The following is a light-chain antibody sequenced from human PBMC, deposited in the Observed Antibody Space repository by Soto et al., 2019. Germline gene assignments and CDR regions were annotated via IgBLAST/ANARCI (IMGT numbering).Light chain of an antibody. CDR1: QGISSW. CDR3: QQYNTYSSLT. V-gene: IGKV1-5*01. J-gene: IGKJ4*01. Sequence: DIQMTQSPSPVSASVGDRVTITCRASQGISSWLAWYQQKPGKAPKLLIYDASSLESGVPSRFSGSGYGTEFTLTISSLQPDDFATYYCQQYNTYSSLTFGGGTKVDIK. CDR2: DAS.